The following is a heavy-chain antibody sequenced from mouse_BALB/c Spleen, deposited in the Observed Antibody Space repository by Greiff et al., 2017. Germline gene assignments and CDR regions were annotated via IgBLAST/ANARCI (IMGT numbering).Heavy chain of an antibody. Sequence: VQLQQSGAELVRSGASVKLSCTASGFNITDYYMHWVKQRPEQGLEWIGWIDPENGDTEYAPKFQGKATMTADTSSNTAYLQLSSLTSEETAVYYCNAGAYWGQGTLVTVSA. V-gene: IGHV14-4*02. CDR2: IDPENGDT. J-gene: IGHJ3*01. CDR3: NAGAY. CDR1: GFNITDYY.